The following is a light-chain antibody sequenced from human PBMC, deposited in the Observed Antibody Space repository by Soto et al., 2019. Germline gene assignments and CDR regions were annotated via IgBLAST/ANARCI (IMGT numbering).Light chain of an antibody. Sequence: IHLTQSPSSLSASLGARVTITFRASQSIGSYLKWSQQNPGKAPELLIYAASSLESGVSSRFSGSGSGTDFTLTISSLQPEDFATYYCQQSFSTPITFGQGTRLEIK. CDR1: QSIGSY. CDR3: QQSFSTPIT. J-gene: IGKJ5*01. V-gene: IGKV1-39*01. CDR2: AAS.